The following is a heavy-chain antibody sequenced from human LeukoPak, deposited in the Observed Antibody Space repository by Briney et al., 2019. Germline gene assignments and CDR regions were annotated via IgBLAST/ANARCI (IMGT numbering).Heavy chain of an antibody. Sequence: GGSLRLTCAASGFTFSKAWMSWVRQAPGKGLEWVANIKQDGSEKYYVDSVKGRFTISRDNAKNSLYLQMNSLRAEDTAVYYCAKGYSYGRFDYWGQGTLVTVSS. CDR2: IKQDGSEK. CDR3: AKGYSYGRFDY. V-gene: IGHV3-7*03. D-gene: IGHD5-18*01. CDR1: GFTFSKAW. J-gene: IGHJ4*02.